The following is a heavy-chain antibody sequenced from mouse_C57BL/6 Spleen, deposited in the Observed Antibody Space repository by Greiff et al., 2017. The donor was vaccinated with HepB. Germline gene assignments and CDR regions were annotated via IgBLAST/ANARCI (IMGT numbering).Heavy chain of an antibody. CDR2: INPYNGGT. V-gene: IGHV1-19*01. D-gene: IGHD4-1*02. Sequence: EVKLQESGPVLVKPGTSVKMSCKASGYTFTDYYMNWVKQSHGKSLEWIGVINPYNGGTSYNQKFKGKATLTVDKSSSTAYMELNSLTSEDSAVYYCARSTGTEAPFDYWGQGTTLTVSS. J-gene: IGHJ2*01. CDR3: ARSTGTEAPFDY. CDR1: GYTFTDYY.